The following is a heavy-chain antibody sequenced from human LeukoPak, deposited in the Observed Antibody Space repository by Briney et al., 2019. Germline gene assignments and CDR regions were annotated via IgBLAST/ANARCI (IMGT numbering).Heavy chain of an antibody. V-gene: IGHV4-59*01. CDR2: IYYSGST. CDR3: AREAVAADGGFFDY. J-gene: IGHJ4*02. CDR1: GGSISSYY. D-gene: IGHD6-19*01. Sequence: SETLSLTCTVSGGSISSYYWSWIRQPPGKGLEWIGYIYYSGSTNYNPSLKSRVTISVDTSKNQFSLKLSSVTAADPAVYYCAREAVAADGGFFDYWGQGTLVTVSS.